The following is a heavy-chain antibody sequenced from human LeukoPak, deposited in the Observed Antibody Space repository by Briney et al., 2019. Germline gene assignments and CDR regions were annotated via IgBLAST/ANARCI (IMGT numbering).Heavy chain of an antibody. Sequence: RASVKVSCKTSGYSFTTYHSNWVRQASGQGLEWLGWMNPYTGDRGYAQRFQGRPSITSDTSISTAYMELGSLKSDDTAVYFCARTTSLTASGYDCWGQGTLVTVSS. CDR3: ARTTSLTASGYDC. V-gene: IGHV1-8*03. D-gene: IGHD2-21*02. CDR1: GYSFTTYH. CDR2: MNPYTGDR. J-gene: IGHJ4*02.